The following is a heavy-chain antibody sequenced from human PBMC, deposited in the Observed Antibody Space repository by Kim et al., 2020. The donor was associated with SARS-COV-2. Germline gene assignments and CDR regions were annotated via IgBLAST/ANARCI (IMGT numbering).Heavy chain of an antibody. CDR2: INTDGSYT. Sequence: GGSLRLSCVASEFSFSSHWVHWVRQAPGKGLVWVSRINTDGSYTGYVDAVRGRFIMYRDNARNTLYLQMNSLRAEDTAVYYCESFGFDWLSSLWGQGTLVTVSS. CDR1: EFSFSSHW. J-gene: IGHJ1*01. CDR3: ESFGFDWLSSL. V-gene: IGHV3-74*01. D-gene: IGHD3-9*01.